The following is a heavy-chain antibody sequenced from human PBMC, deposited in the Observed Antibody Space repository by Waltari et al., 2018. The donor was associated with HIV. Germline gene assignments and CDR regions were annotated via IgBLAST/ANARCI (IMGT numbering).Heavy chain of an antibody. CDR1: GFTFRNYG. CDR2: LSGSGGST. D-gene: IGHD1-1*01. CDR3: AIQYNPLNNYYYGMDV. Sequence: EVQLLESGGGLVQPGGSLRLSCVGSGFTFRNYGMTWVRQAPGEGLEWVSGLSGSGGSTHYADSVKGRFTISRDNSNNTSYLRMNSLRAEDTAVYYCAIQYNPLNNYYYGMDVWGQGTTVTVSS. V-gene: IGHV3-23*01. J-gene: IGHJ6*02.